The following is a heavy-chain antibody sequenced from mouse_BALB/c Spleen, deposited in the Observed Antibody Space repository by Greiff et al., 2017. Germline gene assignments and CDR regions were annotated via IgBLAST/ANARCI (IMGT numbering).Heavy chain of an antibody. J-gene: IGHJ2*01. CDR3: ARYGNYSYYFDY. Sequence: QVQLKESGAELVRPGTSVKVSCKASGYAFTNYLIEWVKQRPGQGLEWIGVINPGDGDTNYNGKFKGKATLTADKSSSTAYMQLSSLTSVDSAVYFCARYGNYSYYFDYWGQGTTLTVSS. D-gene: IGHD2-1*01. V-gene: IGHV1-54*01. CDR2: INPGDGDT. CDR1: GYAFTNYL.